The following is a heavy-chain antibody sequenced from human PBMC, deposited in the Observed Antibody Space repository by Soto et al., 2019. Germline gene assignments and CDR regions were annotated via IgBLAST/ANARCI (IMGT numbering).Heavy chain of an antibody. CDR2: IWYDGSNK. V-gene: IGHV3-33*01. J-gene: IGHJ4*02. Sequence: QVQLVESGGGVVQPGRSLRLSCAASGFTFSSYGMHWVRQAPGKGLEWVAVIWYDGSNKYYADSVKGRFTISRDNSKNTRYLQMNSLRAEDTAVYYCARASYGDFDYWGQGTLVTVSS. CDR1: GFTFSSYG. CDR3: ARASYGDFDY. D-gene: IGHD4-17*01.